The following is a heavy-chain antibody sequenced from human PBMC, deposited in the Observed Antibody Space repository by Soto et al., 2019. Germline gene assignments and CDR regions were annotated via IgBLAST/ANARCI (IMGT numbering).Heavy chain of an antibody. CDR2: ISSSSSTI. CDR3: ATLDLVTIFEFDY. CDR1: GFTFSSYS. D-gene: IGHD3-3*01. J-gene: IGHJ4*02. V-gene: IGHV3-48*02. Sequence: GGSLRLSCAASGFTFSSYSMNWVRQAPGKGLEWVSYISSSSSTIYYADSVKGRFTISRDNAKNSLYLQMNSLRDEDTAVYYCATLDLVTIFEFDYWGQGTLVTVSS.